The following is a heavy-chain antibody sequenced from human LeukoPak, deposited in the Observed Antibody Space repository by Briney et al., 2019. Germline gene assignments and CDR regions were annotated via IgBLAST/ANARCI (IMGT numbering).Heavy chain of an antibody. J-gene: IGHJ4*02. Sequence: SETLSLTCAVYGGSFSGYYWSWIRQPPGKGLEWIGEINHSGSTNYNPSLKSRVTISVDTSKNQFSLQLNSVTPEDTAVYYCARGFSSGWLDYWGRGTLVTVSS. CDR1: GGSFSGYY. D-gene: IGHD6-19*01. CDR2: INHSGST. CDR3: ARGFSSGWLDY. V-gene: IGHV4-34*01.